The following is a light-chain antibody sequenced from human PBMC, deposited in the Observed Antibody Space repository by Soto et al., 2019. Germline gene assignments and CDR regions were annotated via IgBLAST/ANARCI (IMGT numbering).Light chain of an antibody. Sequence: QSALTQPASVSGSPGQSITISCTGTSSDVGGYNHVSWYQQHPGEAPKLMIYDVNYRPSGVSNRFSGSKSGNTASLTISGLQADDEADYYCSSFSSSSIFAFGGGTKLTVL. J-gene: IGLJ2*01. CDR3: SSFSSSSIFA. V-gene: IGLV2-14*01. CDR1: SSDVGGYNH. CDR2: DVN.